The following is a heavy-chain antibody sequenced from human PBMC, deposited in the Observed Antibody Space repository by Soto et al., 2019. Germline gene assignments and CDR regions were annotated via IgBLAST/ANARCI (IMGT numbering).Heavy chain of an antibody. Sequence: SETLSLTCTVSGGSISSYYWSWIRQPPGKGLEWIGYIYYSGSTNYNPSLKSRVTISVGTSKNQFSLKLSSVTAADTAVYYCARDPMVTAIFDYWGQGPLVTVSS. D-gene: IGHD2-21*02. CDR3: ARDPMVTAIFDY. CDR2: IYYSGST. J-gene: IGHJ4*02. V-gene: IGHV4-59*01. CDR1: GGSISSYY.